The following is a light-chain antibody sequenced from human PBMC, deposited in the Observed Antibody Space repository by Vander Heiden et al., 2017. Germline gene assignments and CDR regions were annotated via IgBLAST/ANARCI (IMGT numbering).Light chain of an antibody. J-gene: IGKJ1*01. CDR3: QQYDSTPRT. CDR2: WAS. V-gene: IGKV4-1*01. CDR1: QSDLYSTNNKNY. Sequence: GSLGERATINCKSSQSDLYSTNNKNYLAWYQQKPGQPPKLLIYWASTRESGVPDRFSGSGSGTDFTLTISSLQAEDVAVYYCQQYDSTPRTFGQGTKVEIK.